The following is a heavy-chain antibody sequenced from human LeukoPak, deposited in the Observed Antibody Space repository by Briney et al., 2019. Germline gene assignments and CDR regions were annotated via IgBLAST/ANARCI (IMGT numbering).Heavy chain of an antibody. CDR2: IYYSGST. J-gene: IGHJ4*02. Sequence: TSETLSLTCTVSGGSISSNSYYWGWIRQPPGKGPEWIGSIYYSGSTYYNPSLKSRVTISVDTSKNQFSLKLSSVTAADTAVYYCARERRAAAGYYFDYWGQGTLVTVSS. D-gene: IGHD6-13*01. CDR1: GGSISSNSYY. CDR3: ARERRAAAGYYFDY. V-gene: IGHV4-39*07.